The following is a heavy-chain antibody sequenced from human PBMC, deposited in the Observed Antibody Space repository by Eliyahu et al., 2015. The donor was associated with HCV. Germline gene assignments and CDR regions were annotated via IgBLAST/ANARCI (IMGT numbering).Heavy chain of an antibody. Sequence: QVQLVQSGAEVKKPGSSVKVSCKASGGTFSSYAIXWVRQAPGQGLEWMGGIIPIFGTANYAQKFQGRVTITADESTSTAYMELSSLRSEDTAVYYCARGPRGCSGGSCYRGYFDYWGQGTLVTVSS. D-gene: IGHD2-15*01. J-gene: IGHJ4*02. CDR1: GGTFSSYA. V-gene: IGHV1-69*01. CDR2: IIPIFGTA. CDR3: ARGPRGCSGGSCYRGYFDY.